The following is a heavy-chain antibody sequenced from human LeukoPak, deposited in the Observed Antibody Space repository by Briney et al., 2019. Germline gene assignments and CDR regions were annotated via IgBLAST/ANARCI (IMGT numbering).Heavy chain of an antibody. V-gene: IGHV3-30*18. Sequence: PGGSLRLSCAASGFTFSSYGMHWVRQAPGKGLEWVAVISYDGSNKYYADSVKGRFTISRDNSKNTLYLQMSSLRAEDTAVYYCAKGSTEGLDYWGQGTLVTVSS. J-gene: IGHJ4*02. CDR2: ISYDGSNK. CDR1: GFTFSSYG. CDR3: AKGSTEGLDY.